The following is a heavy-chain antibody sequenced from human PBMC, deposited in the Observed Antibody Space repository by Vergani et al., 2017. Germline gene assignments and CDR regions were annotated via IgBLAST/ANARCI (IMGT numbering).Heavy chain of an antibody. CDR3: ASDTHSGQRADC. D-gene: IGHD6-19*01. Sequence: QVQLQESGPGLVKSSETLSLTCSGSFDSIRNLYCNWIRQPPGKGLEWIGSIHYSENTNYNPSLKTRVTISVYTSKKQFSLTLNSVTAADTAVYYCASDTHSGQRADCLGQGILVTVTS. CDR2: IHYSENT. J-gene: IGHJ4*02. V-gene: IGHV4-59*11. CDR1: FDSIRNLY.